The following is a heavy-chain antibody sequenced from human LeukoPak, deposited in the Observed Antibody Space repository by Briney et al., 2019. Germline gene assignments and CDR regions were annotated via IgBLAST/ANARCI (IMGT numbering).Heavy chain of an antibody. Sequence: PGGSLRLSCAASGFTFSSYWMQWVRQAPGKGLVWVSRISTDGSSTSYADFVKGRFTISRDNAKNTLFLQMNSLRAEDTAVYYCARESGSVTSEVDFDYWGQGTLVTVSS. D-gene: IGHD4-17*01. CDR1: GFTFSSYW. CDR2: ISTDGSST. CDR3: ARESGSVTSEVDFDY. J-gene: IGHJ4*02. V-gene: IGHV3-74*01.